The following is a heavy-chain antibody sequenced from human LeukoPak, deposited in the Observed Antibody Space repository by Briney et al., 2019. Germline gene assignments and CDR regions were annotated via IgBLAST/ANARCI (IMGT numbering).Heavy chain of an antibody. D-gene: IGHD2-15*01. CDR2: ISGSGGST. CDR3: AKPRGYCSGGSCYSYYYYGIDV. J-gene: IGHJ6*02. CDR1: GFTFSSYA. Sequence: PGASLRLSCAASGFTFSSYAMSWVRQAPGKGLEWVSGISGSGGSTYYADSVEGRFTISRDNSKNTLYLQMNSLRAEDTAVYYCAKPRGYCSGGSCYSYYYYGIDVWGQGTTVTVSS. V-gene: IGHV3-23*01.